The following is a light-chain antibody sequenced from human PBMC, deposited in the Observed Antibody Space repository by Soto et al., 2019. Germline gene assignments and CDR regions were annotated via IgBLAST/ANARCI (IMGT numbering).Light chain of an antibody. CDR3: QQYGDPPYT. V-gene: IGKV3-20*01. Sequence: IMVTQSPGTLSLSPGDGASLSCRTRQSVYSNYLAWYQHKPGRSPMLLIYHSSTRAAGTPDRFSGSGSGTDFALTISRLEPEDFAMYYCQQYGDPPYTCGQGTRVEI. CDR1: QSVYSNY. J-gene: IGKJ2*01. CDR2: HSS.